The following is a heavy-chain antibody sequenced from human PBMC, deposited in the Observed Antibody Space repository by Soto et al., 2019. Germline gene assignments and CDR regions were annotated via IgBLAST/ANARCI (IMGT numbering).Heavy chain of an antibody. J-gene: IGHJ4*02. CDR3: AGGSWRGSSVVAAY. D-gene: IGHD2-15*01. CDR2: INPSTSST. Sequence: ASVKVSCKASNDSLSSHFIHWVRQAPGQGLEWMGIINPSTSSTSYSKKFQGRLTLTSDTPTRTAYMQLSSLRSDDTAVYYCAGGSWRGSSVVAAYWGQGTLVTVSS. V-gene: IGHV1-46*01. CDR1: NDSLSSHF.